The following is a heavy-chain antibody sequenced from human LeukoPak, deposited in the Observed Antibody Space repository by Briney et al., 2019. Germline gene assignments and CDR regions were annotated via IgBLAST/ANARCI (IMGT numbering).Heavy chain of an antibody. CDR2: ISSSSSYI. CDR1: GFTFSSYS. CDR3: ARDSYCYGSGSYYNGGGLDWFDP. D-gene: IGHD3-10*01. V-gene: IGHV3-21*01. J-gene: IGHJ5*02. Sequence: GGPLRLSCAASGFTFSSYSMNWVRQAPGKGLEWVSSISSSSSYIYYADSVKGRFTISRDNAKNSLYLQMNSLRAEDTAVYYCARDSYCYGSGSYYNGGGLDWFDPWGQGTLVTVSS.